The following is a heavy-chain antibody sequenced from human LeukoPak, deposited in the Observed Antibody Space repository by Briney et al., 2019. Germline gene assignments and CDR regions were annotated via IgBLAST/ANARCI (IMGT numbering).Heavy chain of an antibody. CDR3: ARGELDSSSWYGPGYYYYGMDV. D-gene: IGHD6-13*01. Sequence: PSGTLSLTCAVSGGSISSNNWWGWVRQPPGKGLEWIGEIYHSGSPNYNPSLKSRVTISVDKSRNYFSLNLSSVTAADTAVYYCARGELDSSSWYGPGYYYYGMDVWGQGTTVTVSS. CDR2: IYHSGSP. V-gene: IGHV4-4*02. CDR1: GGSISSNNW. J-gene: IGHJ6*02.